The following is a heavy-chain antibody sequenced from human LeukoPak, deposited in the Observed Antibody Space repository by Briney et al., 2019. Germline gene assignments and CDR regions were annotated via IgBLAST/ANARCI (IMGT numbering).Heavy chain of an antibody. Sequence: GGSLRLSCAASGFTFSSYAMSWVRQAPGKGLEWVSAISGSGGSTYYADSVKGRFTISRDNSKNTLYLQMNSLRAEDTALYYCAVGGVAAGTNWFDPWGQGTLVTVSS. CDR1: GFTFSSYA. CDR2: ISGSGGST. J-gene: IGHJ5*02. V-gene: IGHV3-23*01. D-gene: IGHD6-13*01. CDR3: AVGGVAAGTNWFDP.